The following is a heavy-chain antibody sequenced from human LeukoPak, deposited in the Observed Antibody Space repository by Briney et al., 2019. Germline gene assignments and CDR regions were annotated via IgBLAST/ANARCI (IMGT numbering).Heavy chain of an antibody. J-gene: IGHJ4*02. CDR1: GYTFTRYD. CDR2: LNPNNGNT. CDR3: ARGFLDYDSSDYAFSYY. V-gene: IGHV1-8*01. Sequence: ASVKVSCEASGYTFTRYDITWVRQASGEGLEWMGWLNPNNGNTGYAQRFQGRVTLTRDTSISTAYMELSSLRSEDTAVYYCARGFLDYDSSDYAFSYYWGQGTLVAVSS. D-gene: IGHD3-22*01.